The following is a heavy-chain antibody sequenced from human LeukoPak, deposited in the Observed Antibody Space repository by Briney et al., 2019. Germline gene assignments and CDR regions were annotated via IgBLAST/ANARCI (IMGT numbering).Heavy chain of an antibody. CDR1: GFTFSNAW. Sequence: GGSLRLSCAASGFTFSNAWMSWFRQAPGKGLEWVGFIRSKAYGGTTEYAASVKGRFTISRDDSKSIAYLQMNSLKTEDTAVYYCTRDRYSSSWYPYYFDYWGQGTLVTVSS. CDR2: IRSKAYGGTT. V-gene: IGHV3-49*03. J-gene: IGHJ4*02. D-gene: IGHD6-13*01. CDR3: TRDRYSSSWYPYYFDY.